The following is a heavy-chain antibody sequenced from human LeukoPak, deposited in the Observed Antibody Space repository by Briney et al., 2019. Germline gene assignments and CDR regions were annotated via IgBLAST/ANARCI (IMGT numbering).Heavy chain of an antibody. D-gene: IGHD3-9*01. CDR2: ISFDGSTK. J-gene: IGHJ4*02. CDR1: GFTFSTYA. CDR3: ARGDILTGPYYFDY. Sequence: GRSLRLSRAASGFTFSTYAMHWVRQAPGKGLQWVAVISFDGSTKYYADSVRGRFTISRDNSKNTLYLQINSLRPEDTAVYYCARGDILTGPYYFDYWGQGTLVTVSS. V-gene: IGHV3-30-3*01.